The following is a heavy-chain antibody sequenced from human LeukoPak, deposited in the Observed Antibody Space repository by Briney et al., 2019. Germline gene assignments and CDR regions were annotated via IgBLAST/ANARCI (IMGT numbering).Heavy chain of an antibody. CDR1: GYTFTSYD. D-gene: IGHD3-22*01. J-gene: IGHJ4*02. Sequence: ASVKVSCKASGYTFTSYDINWVRQATGQGLEWMGWMNPNSGNTGYAQKFQGRVTMTRNTSISTAYMELSSLRSEDAAVYYCASPGGLSCYDLGYWGQGTLVTVSS. CDR2: MNPNSGNT. V-gene: IGHV1-8*01. CDR3: ASPGGLSCYDLGY.